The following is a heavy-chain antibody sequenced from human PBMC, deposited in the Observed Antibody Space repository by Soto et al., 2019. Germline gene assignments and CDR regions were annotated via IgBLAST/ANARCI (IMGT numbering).Heavy chain of an antibody. CDR1: GYTFTSYA. CDR2: INAGNGNT. V-gene: IGHV1-3*01. D-gene: IGHD2-2*01. Sequence: ASVKVSCKASGYTFTSYAMHWVRQAPGQRLEWMGWINAGNGNTKYSQKFQGRVTITRDTSASTAYMELRSLRSDDTAVYYCARESGSLVVVPAEVWFDPWGQGTLVTVSS. J-gene: IGHJ5*02. CDR3: ARESGSLVVVPAEVWFDP.